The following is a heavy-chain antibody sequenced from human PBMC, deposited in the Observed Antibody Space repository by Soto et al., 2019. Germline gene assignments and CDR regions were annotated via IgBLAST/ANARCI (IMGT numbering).Heavy chain of an antibody. CDR2: ISPDTSRT. Sequence: GESLKISCKGSEYSFANQWIGWVRQMPGKGLEWVGIISPDTSRTLYSPSLQGQVTISVDKSISTVYLQWNSLKASDTAMYYCARNRLRQYYYGMDVWGQGTTVTVSS. CDR1: EYSFANQW. J-gene: IGHJ6*02. V-gene: IGHV5-51*01. CDR3: ARNRLRQYYYGMDV. D-gene: IGHD3-10*01.